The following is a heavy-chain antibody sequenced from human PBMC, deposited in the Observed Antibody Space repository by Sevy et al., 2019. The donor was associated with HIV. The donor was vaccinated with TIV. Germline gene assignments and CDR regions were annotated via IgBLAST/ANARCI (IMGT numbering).Heavy chain of an antibody. V-gene: IGHV3-11*06. CDR1: GFTFSDYY. D-gene: IGHD1-26*01. Sequence: GGSLRLSCSASGFTFSDYYMNWIRQAPGKGLEWISYISFSSNYTMYADSVTGRFTISRDNAKNSLYLQMNSLRAEDTAVYYCARGLVGANLRTDYWGQGSLVTVSS. CDR3: ARGLVGANLRTDY. CDR2: ISFSSNYT. J-gene: IGHJ4*02.